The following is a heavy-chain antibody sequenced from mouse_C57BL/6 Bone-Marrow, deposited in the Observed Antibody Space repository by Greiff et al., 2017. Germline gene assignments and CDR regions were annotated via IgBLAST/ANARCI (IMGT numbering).Heavy chain of an antibody. CDR2: INPSSGYT. CDR3: ARPNYYGRSYWYFDV. Sequence: VQLVESGAELAKPGASVKLSCKASGYTFTSYWMHWVKQRPGQGLEWIGYINPSSGYTKYNQKFKDKATLTADKTSSTAYMQLSRRTYEDSAVYYCARPNYYGRSYWYFDVWGRGTATTVSS. D-gene: IGHD1-1*01. CDR1: GYTFTSYW. J-gene: IGHJ1*03. V-gene: IGHV1-7*01.